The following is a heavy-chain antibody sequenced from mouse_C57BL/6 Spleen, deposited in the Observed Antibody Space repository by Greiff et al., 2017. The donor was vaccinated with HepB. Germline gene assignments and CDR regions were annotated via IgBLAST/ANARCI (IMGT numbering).Heavy chain of an antibody. CDR2: ISYDGSN. CDR1: GYSITSGYY. J-gene: IGHJ2*01. CDR3: ARRGDYDYYFDY. Sequence: VQLQQSGPGLVKPSQSLSLTCSVTGYSITSGYYWNWIRQFPGNKLEWMGYISYDGSNNYNPSLKNRISITRDTSKNQFFLKLNSVTTEDTATYYCARRGDYDYYFDYWGQGTTLTVSS. V-gene: IGHV3-6*01. D-gene: IGHD2-4*01.